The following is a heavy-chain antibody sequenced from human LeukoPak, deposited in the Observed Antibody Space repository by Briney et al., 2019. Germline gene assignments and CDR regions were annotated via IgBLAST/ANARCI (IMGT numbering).Heavy chain of an antibody. CDR3: ARDGQNDSPYSMDV. CDR2: ISSSSSSYI. Sequence: GGSLRLSCAASGFTFSSYSMNWVRQAPGKGLEWVSSISSSSSSYIYYADSVKGRFTISRDNSKNTLYLQMSSLRAEDTAMYYCARDGQNDSPYSMDVWGQGTTVTVSS. V-gene: IGHV3-21*01. D-gene: IGHD3-16*01. J-gene: IGHJ6*02. CDR1: GFTFSSYS.